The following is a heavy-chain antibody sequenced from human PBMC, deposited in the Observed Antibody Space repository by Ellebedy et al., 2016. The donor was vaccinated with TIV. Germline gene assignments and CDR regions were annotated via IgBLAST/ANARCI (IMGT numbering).Heavy chain of an antibody. J-gene: IGHJ4*02. Sequence: GESLKISCAAYGFTFSDYAMAWVRQAPGKGLEWVSSISGRGDITYNADSVKGRFTISRDNSRNTLFLHMNSLRGEDTAVYYCAKDPSLVYDTSYYYLDFWGLGTLVTVSS. V-gene: IGHV3-23*01. CDR2: ISGRGDIT. CDR1: GFTFSDYA. CDR3: AKDPSLVYDTSYYYLDF. D-gene: IGHD3-22*01.